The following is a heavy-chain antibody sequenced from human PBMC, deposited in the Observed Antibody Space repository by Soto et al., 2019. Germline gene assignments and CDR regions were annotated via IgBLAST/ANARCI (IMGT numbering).Heavy chain of an antibody. CDR3: ARLDSSGYYLGAFDI. V-gene: IGHV1-69*13. CDR1: GGTFRSCA. CDR2: IIPIFGTA. J-gene: IGHJ3*02. Sequence: SSVKVSCKASGGTFRSCAISWVRQAPGQGLEWMGGIIPIFGTANYAQKFQGRVTITADESTSTAYMELSSLRSGDTAVYYCARLDSSGYYLGAFDIWGQGTMVTVSS. D-gene: IGHD3-22*01.